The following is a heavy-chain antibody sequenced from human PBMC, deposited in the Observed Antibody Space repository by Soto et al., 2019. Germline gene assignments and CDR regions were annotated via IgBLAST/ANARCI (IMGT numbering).Heavy chain of an antibody. V-gene: IGHV3-23*01. CDR2: ISRTGDA. CDR1: GFIFTNYA. J-gene: IGHJ6*03. Sequence: EVQLLESGGGLVQPGGSLRLSCAASGFIFTNYAMSWVRQAPGKGLEWVSSISRTGDAHYADSVRGRFTISRDDPKNTLYLQLNSLRAEDTAVYNCAKNYFMDVWGKGTTVTVSS. CDR3: AKNYFMDV. D-gene: IGHD3-10*01.